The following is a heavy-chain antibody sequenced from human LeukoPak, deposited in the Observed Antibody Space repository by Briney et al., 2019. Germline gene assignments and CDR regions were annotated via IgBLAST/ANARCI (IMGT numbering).Heavy chain of an antibody. CDR2: INPVSGGT. V-gene: IGHV1-2*06. CDR3: ARDLSSTPHWELDY. D-gene: IGHD1-26*01. CDR1: GYTFSGYY. J-gene: IGHJ4*02. Sequence: ASVKVSCKTSGYTFSGYYIHWVRQDPGQGLEWMGRINPVSGGTNYAQQFQGRVTMTRDTSICTVYMEVTSLISDDTAVYYCARDLSSTPHWELDYWGQGTRVTVSS.